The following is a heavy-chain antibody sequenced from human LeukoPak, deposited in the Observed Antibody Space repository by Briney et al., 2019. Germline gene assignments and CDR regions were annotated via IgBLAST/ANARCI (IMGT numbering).Heavy chain of an antibody. V-gene: IGHV3-30*03. CDR1: GFSFGSYG. J-gene: IGHJ4*02. D-gene: IGHD6-19*01. CDR3: ARGPVAGARGGFDY. CDR2: ISFDGGTK. Sequence: GGSLRLSCAASGFSFGSYGIHWVRQAPGKGLEWVAVISFDGGTKYYADSVKGRFTISRDNSKNTLYLEMNSLGAEDTAVYYCARGPVAGARGGFDYWGQGTLVTASS.